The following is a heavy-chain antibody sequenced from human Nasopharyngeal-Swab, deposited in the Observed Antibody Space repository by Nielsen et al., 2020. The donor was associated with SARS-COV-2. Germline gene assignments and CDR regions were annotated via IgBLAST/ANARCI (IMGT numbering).Heavy chain of an antibody. V-gene: IGHV4-59*01. Sequence: SETLSLTCTVSGGSISSYYWRWIRQPPGKGLEWIGYIYYSGSTNYNPSLKSRVTISVDTSKNQFSLKLSSVTAADTAVYYCARGGSGFLHYVFDYWGQGTLVTVSS. CDR2: IYYSGST. J-gene: IGHJ4*02. CDR1: GGSISSYY. CDR3: ARGGSGFLHYVFDY. D-gene: IGHD6-19*01.